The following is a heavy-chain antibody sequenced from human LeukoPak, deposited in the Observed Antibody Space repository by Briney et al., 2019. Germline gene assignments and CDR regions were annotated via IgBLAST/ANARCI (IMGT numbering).Heavy chain of an antibody. D-gene: IGHD6-6*01. J-gene: IGHJ5*02. Sequence: SETLSLTCAVYGGSFSGYYWSWIRQPPRKGLEWIGEINHSGSTNYNPSLKSRVTISVDTSKNQFSLKRSAVTAADTAVYYCARGVRWFDPWGQGTLVTVSS. CDR2: INHSGST. CDR1: GGSFSGYY. CDR3: ARGVRWFDP. V-gene: IGHV4-34*01.